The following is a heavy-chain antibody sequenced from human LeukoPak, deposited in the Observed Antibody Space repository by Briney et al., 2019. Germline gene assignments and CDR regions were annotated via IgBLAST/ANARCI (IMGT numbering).Heavy chain of an antibody. CDR1: GGSFSGYY. V-gene: IGHV4-34*01. J-gene: IGHJ5*02. CDR2: INHSGST. Sequence: SETLSLTCAVYGGSFSGYYWSWIRQPPGKGLEWIGEINHSGSTSYNPSLKSRVTISVDTSKNQFSLKLSSVTAADTAVYYCARGPVRWSIVVVVAATGWFDPWGQGTLVTVSS. D-gene: IGHD2-15*01. CDR3: ARGPVRWSIVVVVAATGWFDP.